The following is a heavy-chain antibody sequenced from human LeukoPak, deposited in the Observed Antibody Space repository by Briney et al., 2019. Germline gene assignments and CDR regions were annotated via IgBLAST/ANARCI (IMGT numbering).Heavy chain of an antibody. CDR2: INGSSGRT. CDR3: ARESGRYQDFFEN. Sequence: GASVRVSCKASGYTFNSYDIHWVRQAPGQRPEWMGGINGSSGRTKYLQKLQGRVTITRDTSANTAFMELSSLRSEDTAVYYCARESGRYQDFFENWGQGTLVTVSS. V-gene: IGHV1-3*01. J-gene: IGHJ4*02. D-gene: IGHD1-26*01. CDR1: GYTFNSYD.